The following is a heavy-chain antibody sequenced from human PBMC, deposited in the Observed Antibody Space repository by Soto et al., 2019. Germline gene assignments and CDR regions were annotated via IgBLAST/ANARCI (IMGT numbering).Heavy chain of an antibody. CDR1: GFTFSRYA. Sequence: EVQLLESGGGLVQPGGSLRLSCAASGFTFSRYAMSWVRQAPGKGLEWVSAISGSGGSTYYAESVKGRFTISRDNSKNTLYLQMNSLRAGDTAVYYCAKVADFGYVFDYWGQGTLVTVSS. V-gene: IGHV3-23*01. CDR2: ISGSGGST. D-gene: IGHD3-16*01. CDR3: AKVADFGYVFDY. J-gene: IGHJ4*02.